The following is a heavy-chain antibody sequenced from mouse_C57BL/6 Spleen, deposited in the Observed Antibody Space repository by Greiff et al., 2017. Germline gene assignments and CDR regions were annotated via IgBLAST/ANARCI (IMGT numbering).Heavy chain of an antibody. J-gene: IGHJ4*01. CDR1: GYTFTDYE. CDR2: IAPETGGT. D-gene: IGHD1-1*01. CDR3: TNPLPYYYGRNDAMDY. V-gene: IGHV1-15*01. Sequence: VQLQQSGAELVRPGASVTLSCKASGYTFTDYEMHWVKQTPVHGLEWIGAIAPETGGTAYNQKFKGKAILTADKSSSTAYMELRSLTSEDSAVYYCTNPLPYYYGRNDAMDYWGQGTSGTVSS.